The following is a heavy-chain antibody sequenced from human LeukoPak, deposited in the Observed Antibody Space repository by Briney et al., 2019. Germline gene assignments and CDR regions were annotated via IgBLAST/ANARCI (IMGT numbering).Heavy chain of an antibody. CDR3: ARAPGNYYDSTGYWYFDL. J-gene: IGHJ2*01. CDR2: ISTSSTTI. CDR1: GFSFSNYA. Sequence: GGSLRLSCTASGFSFSNYAMNWVRQAPGKGLEWLSYISTSSTTIHYADSVKGRFTSSREDARNSLYLQMNSLRAEDTAVYFCARAPGNYYDSTGYWYFDLWGRGTLVTVSS. V-gene: IGHV3-48*01. D-gene: IGHD3-22*01.